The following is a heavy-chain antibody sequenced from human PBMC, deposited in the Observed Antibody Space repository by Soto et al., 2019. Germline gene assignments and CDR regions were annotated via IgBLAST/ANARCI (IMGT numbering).Heavy chain of an antibody. CDR3: ARFVPSMVRGWIIDY. V-gene: IGHV1-18*01. CDR2: ISAYNGNT. J-gene: IGHJ4*02. CDR1: GYTFTSYG. D-gene: IGHD3-10*01. Sequence: GASVKVSCKASGYTFTSYGISWVRQAPGQGLEWMGWISAYNGNTNYAQKLQGRVTMTTDTSTSTAYMELRSLRSDDTAVYYCARFVPSMVRGWIIDYWGQGTLVTVSS.